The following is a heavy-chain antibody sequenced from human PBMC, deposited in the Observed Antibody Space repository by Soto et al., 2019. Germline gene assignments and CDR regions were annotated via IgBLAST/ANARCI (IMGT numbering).Heavy chain of an antibody. Sequence: PSETLSLTCCVYGVSFRNYYWIWVRHPPGKGLEWIGEVNHSGEATYNPSLQSRVTISLDTSNNHFSLKMTSMTAADTAMYFCKRAEGFPRSWFVPWGKGTQATVSS. J-gene: IGHJ5*02. CDR2: VNHSGEA. CDR1: GVSFRNYY. V-gene: IGHV4-34*01. D-gene: IGHD3-10*01. CDR3: KRAEGFPRSWFVP.